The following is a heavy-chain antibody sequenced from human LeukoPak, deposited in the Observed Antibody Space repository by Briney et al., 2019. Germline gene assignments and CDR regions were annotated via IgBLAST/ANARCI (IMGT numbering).Heavy chain of an antibody. V-gene: IGHV1-69*01. CDR2: IIPIFGTA. J-gene: IGHJ3*02. D-gene: IGHD5-12*01. Sequence: SVKVSCKGSGGTFISYAFNWVRQAPGQGIEWMAGIIPIFGTANYAQKFQGRVTITADESTSTAYMELSSLRSEDTAVYYCARDSGSVFGYAFDIWGQGTMVTVSS. CDR1: GGTFISYA. CDR3: ARDSGSVFGYAFDI.